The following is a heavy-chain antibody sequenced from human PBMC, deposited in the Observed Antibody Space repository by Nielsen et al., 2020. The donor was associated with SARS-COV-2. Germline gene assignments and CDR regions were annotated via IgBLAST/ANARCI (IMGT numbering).Heavy chain of an antibody. Sequence: ASVKVSCKASGYTFTSYYMHWVRQAPGQGLEWMGIINPSGGSTSYAQKFQGRVTKTRDTSTSTVYMELSSLRSEDTAVYYCARDSIFTPAVTTVYWYFDLWGRGTLVTVSS. J-gene: IGHJ2*01. CDR1: GYTFTSYY. D-gene: IGHD4-17*01. CDR2: INPSGGST. V-gene: IGHV1-46*01. CDR3: ARDSIFTPAVTTVYWYFDL.